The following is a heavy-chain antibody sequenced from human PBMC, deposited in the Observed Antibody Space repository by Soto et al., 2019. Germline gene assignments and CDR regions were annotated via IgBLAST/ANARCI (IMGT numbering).Heavy chain of an antibody. V-gene: IGHV1-69*08. CDR2: IIPILGIA. D-gene: IGHD3-10*01. CDR1: GGTFSSYT. CDR3: AREEYYYGSGAFFDY. J-gene: IGHJ4*02. Sequence: QVQLVQSGAEVKKPGSSVKVSCKASGGTFSSYTISWVRQAPGQGLEWMGSIIPILGIANYAQKFQGRVTITADKSTSTAYMELSSLRSEDTAVYYCAREEYYYGSGAFFDYWGQGTLVTVSS.